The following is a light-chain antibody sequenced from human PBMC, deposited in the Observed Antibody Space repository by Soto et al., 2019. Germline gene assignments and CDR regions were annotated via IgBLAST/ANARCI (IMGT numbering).Light chain of an antibody. CDR1: SSDIGGYNY. CDR2: EVS. V-gene: IGLV2-8*01. CDR3: SSYAGSTPYV. Sequence: LTQPPSASGSPGQSVTISCTGTSSDIGGYNYVSWYQQHPGKAPKLMIYEVSKRPSGVPDRFSGSKSGNTASLTVSGLQAEDEADYYCSSYAGSTPYVFGTGTKVTVL. J-gene: IGLJ1*01.